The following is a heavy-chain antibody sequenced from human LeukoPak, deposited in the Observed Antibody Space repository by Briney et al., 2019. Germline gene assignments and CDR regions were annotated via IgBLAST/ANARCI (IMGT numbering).Heavy chain of an antibody. V-gene: IGHV3-23*01. Sequence: GGSLRLSCAASGFTFSSYEMNWVRQAPGKGLEWVSGISGRGTYTYYADSVKGRFTISRDNSKNTLYLQMNSLRAEDTAAYYCTKHADYDILTGYSDYWGQGTLVTVSS. J-gene: IGHJ4*02. CDR1: GFTFSSYE. CDR3: TKHADYDILTGYSDY. D-gene: IGHD3-9*01. CDR2: ISGRGTYT.